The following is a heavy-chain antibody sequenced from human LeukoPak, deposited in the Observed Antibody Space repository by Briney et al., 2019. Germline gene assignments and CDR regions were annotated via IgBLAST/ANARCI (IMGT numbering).Heavy chain of an antibody. J-gene: IGHJ6*02. Sequence: SVKVSCKASGGTFSSYAISWVRQAPGQGLEWMGGIIPIFGTANYAQKFQGRVTITADESTSTAYMELSSLRSEDTAVYYCASRDYDILTGPGGYYGMDVWGQGSPPTVPS. CDR2: IIPIFGTA. CDR3: ASRDYDILTGPGGYYGMDV. D-gene: IGHD3-9*01. CDR1: GGTFSSYA. V-gene: IGHV1-69*13.